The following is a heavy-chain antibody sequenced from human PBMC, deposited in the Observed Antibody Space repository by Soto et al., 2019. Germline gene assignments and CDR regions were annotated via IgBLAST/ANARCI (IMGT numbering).Heavy chain of an antibody. V-gene: IGHV3-23*01. CDR3: AKDSPTGYDSSGPIRANDY. J-gene: IGHJ4*02. D-gene: IGHD3-22*01. Sequence: GGSLRLSCAASGFTFSSYAMSWVRQAPGKGLEWVSAISGSGGSTYYADSVKGRFTISRDNSKNTLYLQMNSLRAEDTAVYYCAKDSPTGYDSSGPIRANDYWGQGTLVTVSS. CDR1: GFTFSSYA. CDR2: ISGSGGST.